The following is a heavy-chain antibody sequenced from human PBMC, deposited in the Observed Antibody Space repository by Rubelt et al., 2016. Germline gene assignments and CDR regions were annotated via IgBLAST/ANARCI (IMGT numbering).Heavy chain of an antibody. Sequence: QVQLQESGPGLLKPSETLSLTCTVSGGSISTYYWSWIRQPPGKGLEWIGSIYYSGSTYYNPSLKSRVTISVDTSKNQFSLKLGSVTAADTAVYYCVRTGRVGRVVDYWGQGTLVTVSS. CDR1: GGSISTYY. V-gene: IGHV4-59*05. J-gene: IGHJ4*02. D-gene: IGHD1-26*01. CDR2: IYYSGST. CDR3: VRTGRVGRVVDY.